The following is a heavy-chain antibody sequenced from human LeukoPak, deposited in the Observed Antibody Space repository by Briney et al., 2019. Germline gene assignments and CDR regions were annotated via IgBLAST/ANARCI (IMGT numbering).Heavy chain of an antibody. V-gene: IGHV1-46*01. CDR2: INPSGGST. Sequence: GESLKISCKGSGYTFTSNYMHWVRQAPGQGLEWMGIINPSGGSTSYAQKFQGRVTMTRDMSTSTVYMELSSLRSEDTAVYYCARDGRGFDYWGQGTLVTVSS. D-gene: IGHD3-10*01. CDR1: GYTFTSNY. CDR3: ARDGRGFDY. J-gene: IGHJ4*02.